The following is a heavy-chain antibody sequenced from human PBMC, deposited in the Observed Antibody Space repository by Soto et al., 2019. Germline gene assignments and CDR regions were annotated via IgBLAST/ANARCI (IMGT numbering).Heavy chain of an antibody. CDR3: ARDLRAAGRPGMDV. J-gene: IGHJ6*02. CDR1: GGSFSSYA. V-gene: IGHV1-69*13. CDR2: IIPIVGTG. Sequence: ASVKVSCKASGGSFSSYAISCVRQAPGQGLEWMGGIIPIVGTGNYAQNFQGRVTITADESTSTAYMELSSLRSEDTAMYYCARDLRAAGRPGMDVWGQGTTVTVSS. D-gene: IGHD6-13*01.